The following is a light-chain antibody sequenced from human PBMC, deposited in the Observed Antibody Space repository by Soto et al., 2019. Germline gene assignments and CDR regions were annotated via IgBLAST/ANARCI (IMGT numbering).Light chain of an antibody. V-gene: IGLV2-14*01. CDR3: SSYTSGSSLVV. CDR1: SSYSGCAYNY. CDR2: EVS. Sequence: QSVLTQPASVSGSPGQSITISCTGTSSYSGCAYNYVSWYQQHPGKAPKLMIYEVSNRPSGVSDRFSGSKSGNTASLTITGLQAEDEADYYCSSYTSGSSLVVFGGGTKLTVL. J-gene: IGLJ2*01.